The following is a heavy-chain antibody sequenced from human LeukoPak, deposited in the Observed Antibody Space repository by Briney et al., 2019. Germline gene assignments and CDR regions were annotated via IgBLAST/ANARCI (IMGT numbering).Heavy chain of an antibody. J-gene: IGHJ4*02. CDR3: AKDGRDTAMAN. CDR2: IWYDGSNK. D-gene: IGHD5-18*01. CDR1: GFTFSSYG. Sequence: PRGSLRLSCAASGFTFSSYGMHWVRQAPGKGLEWVADIWYDGSNKYYADSVKGRFTISRDNCTNSLYLQMNSVRAEDTAVYYCAKDGRDTAMANWGQGTLVTVSS. V-gene: IGHV3-33*06.